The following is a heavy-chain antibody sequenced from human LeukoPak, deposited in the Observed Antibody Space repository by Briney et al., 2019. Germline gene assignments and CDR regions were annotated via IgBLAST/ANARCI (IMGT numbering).Heavy chain of an antibody. J-gene: IGHJ4*02. CDR3: ARGGSSTGFDY. D-gene: IGHD1-26*01. CDR1: GYTFTNYD. CDR2: ISRYNDKT. Sequence: ASVKVSCKTSGYTFTNYDINWVRQAPGQGLEWVGWISRYNDKTNYAQKLQGRVTMTTDTSTSTTYMELRSLRSDDTAVYYCARGGSSTGFDYWGQGTLVTVSS. V-gene: IGHV1-18*01.